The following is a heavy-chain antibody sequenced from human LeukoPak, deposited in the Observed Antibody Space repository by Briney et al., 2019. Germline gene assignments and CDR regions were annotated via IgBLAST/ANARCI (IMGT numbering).Heavy chain of an antibody. CDR1: GFTFSSYA. D-gene: IGHD4-17*01. CDR2: ISYDGSNK. Sequence: GGSLRLSCAASGFTFSSYAMHWVRQAPGKGLEWVAVISYDGSNKYYADSVKGRFTISRDNSKNTLYLLMNSLRAEDTAVYYCARGGYYGDYARQGAFDIWGQGTMVTVSS. V-gene: IGHV3-30*14. CDR3: ARGGYYGDYARQGAFDI. J-gene: IGHJ3*02.